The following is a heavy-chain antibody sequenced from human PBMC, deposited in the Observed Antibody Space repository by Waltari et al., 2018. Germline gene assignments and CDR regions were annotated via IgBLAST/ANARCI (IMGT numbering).Heavy chain of an antibody. Sequence: EVHLLESGGGLAQLGWSVRLSCTVSGFTFISIAMSWVRQAPGKGLEWVSGISDSGVITKYADAVKGRFTVSRDNSKNTVFLQLNSLRAEDTAIYYCARHLYSIDYLELGNWGQGTLVTVSS. CDR2: ISDSGVIT. J-gene: IGHJ4*02. CDR1: GFTFISIA. D-gene: IGHD3-22*01. V-gene: IGHV3-23*01. CDR3: ARHLYSIDYLELGN.